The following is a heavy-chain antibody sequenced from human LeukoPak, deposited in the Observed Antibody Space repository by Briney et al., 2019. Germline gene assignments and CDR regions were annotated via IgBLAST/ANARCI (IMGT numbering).Heavy chain of an antibody. CDR1: GFTFSSYS. CDR2: TSSSSYI. V-gene: IGHV3-21*01. Sequence: GGSLRLSCAASGFTFSSYSMNWVRQAPGKGLEWVSSTSSSSYIYYADSVKGRFTISRDNAKNSLYLQMNSLRAEDTAVYYCARDGAGFGEASYMDVWGKGTTVTISS. J-gene: IGHJ6*03. CDR3: ARDGAGFGEASYMDV. D-gene: IGHD3-10*01.